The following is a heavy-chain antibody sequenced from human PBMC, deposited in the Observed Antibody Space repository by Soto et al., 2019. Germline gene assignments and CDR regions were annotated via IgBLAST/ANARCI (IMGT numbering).Heavy chain of an antibody. D-gene: IGHD3-9*01. CDR2: VYYSGNT. CDR1: GASISNYY. CDR3: ARWTGSPFDY. V-gene: IGHV4-59*01. J-gene: IGHJ4*02. Sequence: QVQLQESGPGLVKPSETLSLTCTVSGASISNYYWSWIRQPPGKGLEWIGYVYYSGNTTYNPSLTIRVIISVDASKNQFSLKLSSVTAADTAVYYCARWTGSPFDYWGQGTLVTVSS.